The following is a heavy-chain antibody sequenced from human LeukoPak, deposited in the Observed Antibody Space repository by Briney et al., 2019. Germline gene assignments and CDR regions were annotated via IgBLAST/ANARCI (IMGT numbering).Heavy chain of an antibody. CDR2: ISSSGSTI. J-gene: IGHJ4*02. CDR3: AKDTATIAAAGTNFDY. D-gene: IGHD6-13*01. CDR1: GFTFSDYY. V-gene: IGHV3-11*04. Sequence: PGGSLRLSCAASGFTFSDYYMSWIRQAPGKGLEWVSYISSSGSTIYYADSVKGRFTISRDNSKNTLYLQMNSLRAEDTAVYYCAKDTATIAAAGTNFDYWGQGTLVTVSS.